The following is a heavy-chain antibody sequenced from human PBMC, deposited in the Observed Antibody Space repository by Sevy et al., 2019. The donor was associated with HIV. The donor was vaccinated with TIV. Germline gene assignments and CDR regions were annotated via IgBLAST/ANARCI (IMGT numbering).Heavy chain of an antibody. D-gene: IGHD3-16*01. CDR3: ARDWGTPPTAILYHFDF. CDR1: TFTFSHYA. J-gene: IGHJ4*02. CDR2: ISYNGEDE. Sequence: GGSLRLSCVASTFTFSHYAMHWVRQAPGKGLQWVASISYNGEDENYADSVAGRFTISRDNPKNTLFLQMSSLRPEDTALYYCARDWGTPPTAILYHFDFWGQRIPVTVSS. V-gene: IGHV3-30*04.